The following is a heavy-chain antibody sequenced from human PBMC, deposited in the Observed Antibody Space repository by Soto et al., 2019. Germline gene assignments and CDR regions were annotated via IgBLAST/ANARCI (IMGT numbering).Heavy chain of an antibody. J-gene: IGHJ6*02. D-gene: IGHD3-10*01. CDR1: GGSISSSSYY. Sequence: PSETLSLTCTVSGGSISSSSYYWGWIRQPPGKGLEWIGSIYYSGSTYYNPSLKSRVTISVDTSKNQFSLKLSSVTAADAAVYYCARLTLEGAVRPGSSGSYYAHRYYYGMDVWGQGTTVTVSS. CDR3: ARLTLEGAVRPGSSGSYYAHRYYYGMDV. CDR2: IYYSGST. V-gene: IGHV4-39*01.